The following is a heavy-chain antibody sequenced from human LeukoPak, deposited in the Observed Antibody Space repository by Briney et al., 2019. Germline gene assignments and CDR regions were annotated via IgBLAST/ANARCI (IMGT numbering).Heavy chain of an antibody. V-gene: IGHV1-18*01. CDR2: ISIYNGNT. Sequence: GASVKVSCKVSGYTFTSYGMSWVRQPPGQGLEWMGWISIYNGNTNYAQKLQGRVTMTTDTSTSTAYMELRSLRSDDTAVYYCASRSGSTPYYIDYWGQGTLVTVSS. D-gene: IGHD3-3*01. J-gene: IGHJ4*01. CDR3: ASRSGSTPYYIDY. CDR1: GYTFTSYG.